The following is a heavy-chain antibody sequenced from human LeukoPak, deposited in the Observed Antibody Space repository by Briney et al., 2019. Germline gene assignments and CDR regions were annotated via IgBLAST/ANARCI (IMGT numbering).Heavy chain of an antibody. J-gene: IGHJ4*02. D-gene: IGHD2-2*01. CDR1: GFSFTSYW. CDR3: ARDFYQTSC. V-gene: IGHV3-21*01. Sequence: GGSLRLSCEFSGFSFTSYWMNWVRQAPGKGLEWVSSISSSSSYIYYADSVKGRFTISRDNAKNSLYLQMNSLRAEDTAAYYCARDFYQTSCWGQGTLVTVSS. CDR2: ISSSSSYI.